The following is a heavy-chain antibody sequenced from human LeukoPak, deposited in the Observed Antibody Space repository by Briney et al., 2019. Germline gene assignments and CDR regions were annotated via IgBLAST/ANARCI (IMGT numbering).Heavy chain of an antibody. V-gene: IGHV3-23*01. D-gene: IGHD2-2*01. CDR1: GFTFSSYA. CDR2: ISGSGGST. J-gene: IGHJ4*02. CDR3: ARDNIYCSSINCLFDY. Sequence: GGSLRLSCAASGFTFSSYAMSWVRQAPGKGLEWVSAISGSGGSTYYADSVKGRFTISRDNSKNTLHLQMNSLRAEDTAVYYCARDNIYCSSINCLFDYWGQGTLVTVSS.